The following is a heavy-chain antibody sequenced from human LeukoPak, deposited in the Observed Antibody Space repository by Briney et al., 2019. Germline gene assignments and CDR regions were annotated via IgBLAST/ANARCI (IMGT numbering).Heavy chain of an antibody. CDR2: INHSGST. V-gene: IGHV4-34*01. CDR3: ARTRYYYNSRSYGAPYYFDY. CDR1: GGSFSGYY. J-gene: IGHJ4*02. D-gene: IGHD3-10*01. Sequence: SETLSLTCAVCGGSFSGYYWSWIRQPPGKGLEWIGEINHSGSTKYNPSLKSRVTISVDTSKNQFSLKLTSVTAADTAVYYCARTRYYYNSRSYGAPYYFDYWGQGTLVTVSS.